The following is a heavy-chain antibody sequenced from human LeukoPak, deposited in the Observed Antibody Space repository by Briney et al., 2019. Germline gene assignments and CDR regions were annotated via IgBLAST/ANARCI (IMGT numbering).Heavy chain of an antibody. V-gene: IGHV4-61*02. CDR1: GGSISSGSYY. CDR2: IYTSGGT. D-gene: IGHD3-22*01. Sequence: SETLSLTCTVSGGSISSGSYYWSWIRQPAGKGLEWIGRIYTSGGTNYNPSLKSRVTISVDTSKNQFSLKLSSVTAADTAVYYCARTAIRVYYDSSGYLNYWGQGTLVTVSS. CDR3: ARTAIRVYYDSSGYLNY. J-gene: IGHJ4*02.